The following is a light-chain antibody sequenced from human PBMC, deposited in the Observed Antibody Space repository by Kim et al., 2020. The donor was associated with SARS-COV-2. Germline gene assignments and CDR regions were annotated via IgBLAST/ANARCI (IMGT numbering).Light chain of an antibody. Sequence: SYELTQPPSVSVSPGQTARITCSGDALPKKYAYWYQQKSGQAPVLVIYEDSKRPSGIPERFSGSSSGTMATLTISGDQVEDEADYYCYSTDSSGNHSPWVFGGGTKLTVL. CDR2: EDS. CDR3: YSTDSSGNHSPWV. CDR1: ALPKKY. J-gene: IGLJ3*02. V-gene: IGLV3-10*01.